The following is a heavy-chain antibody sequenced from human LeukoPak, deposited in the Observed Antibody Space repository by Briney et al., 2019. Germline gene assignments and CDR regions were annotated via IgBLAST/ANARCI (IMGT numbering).Heavy chain of an antibody. D-gene: IGHD3-22*01. CDR3: ARHDSSGPYNAFDI. CDR2: IYTSGST. V-gene: IGHV4-61*02. J-gene: IGHJ3*02. Sequence: SQTLSLTCTVSGGSISSGSYYWSWIRQPAGKGLEWIGRIYTSGSTNYNPSLKSRVTMSVDTSKNQFTLKLSSVTAADTAVYYCARHDSSGPYNAFDIWGQGTMVTVSS. CDR1: GGSISSGSYY.